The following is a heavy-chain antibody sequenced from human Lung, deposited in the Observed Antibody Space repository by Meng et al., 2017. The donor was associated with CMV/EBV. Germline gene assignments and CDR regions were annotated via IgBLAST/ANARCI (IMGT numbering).Heavy chain of an antibody. V-gene: IGHV3-20*01. D-gene: IGHD1-26*01. J-gene: IGHJ4*02. CDR2: VKCKGCST. CDR3: ARDFGGGSSSRAFDY. Sequence: GESLKISCAAFGFTFDDYGMSWVRQVPGKGLEWVSVVKCKGCSTGYVDSVKGRFTISRDNAENSLYLQMNSLSAEDTALYDCARDFGGGSSSRAFDYWGQGXMVTVSS. CDR1: GFTFDDYG.